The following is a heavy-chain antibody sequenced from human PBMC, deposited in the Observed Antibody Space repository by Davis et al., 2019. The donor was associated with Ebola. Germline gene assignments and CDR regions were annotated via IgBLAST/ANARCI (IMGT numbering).Heavy chain of an antibody. CDR3: AREGKYRDESRTFDY. D-gene: IGHD2-2*01. V-gene: IGHV3-23*01. CDR1: GFAFSNYV. CDR2: ITGSGGRT. J-gene: IGHJ4*02. Sequence: GGSLRLSCAASGFAFSNYVMSWVRQAPGKGLEWVSVITGSGGRTEHADSVKGRFTISRDNSKNTLYLQMNSLRAEDTAVYYCAREGKYRDESRTFDYWGQGTLVTVSS.